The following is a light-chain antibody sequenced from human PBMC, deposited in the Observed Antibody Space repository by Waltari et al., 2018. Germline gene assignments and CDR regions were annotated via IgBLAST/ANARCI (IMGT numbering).Light chain of an antibody. CDR3: GSYTSSTTLA. CDR2: DVS. CDR1: SSDVGGYDY. Sequence: QSALTQPASVSGSPGQSITISCTGTSSDVGGYDYVSWYQQHPGKAPKLKLYDVSNRPCEVPHRFSGSKSGNTASLTISGLQADDEAEYYCGSYTSSTTLAFGTGTKVTVL. V-gene: IGLV2-14*03. J-gene: IGLJ1*01.